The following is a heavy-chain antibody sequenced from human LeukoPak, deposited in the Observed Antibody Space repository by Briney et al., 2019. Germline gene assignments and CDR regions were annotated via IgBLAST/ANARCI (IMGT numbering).Heavy chain of an antibody. CDR2: INPNSGAT. J-gene: IGHJ4*02. D-gene: IGHD3-10*01. CDR3: AREWYGDNY. V-gene: IGHV1-2*02. CDR1: GYTFTGYH. Sequence: ASVKVSCKASGYTFTGYHMHWVRQAPGQGLEWIGWINPNSGATKYAQNFQGRVTMTKDASISTVYMEMSRLSSDDTAVYYCAREWYGDNYWGQGTLVIVSS.